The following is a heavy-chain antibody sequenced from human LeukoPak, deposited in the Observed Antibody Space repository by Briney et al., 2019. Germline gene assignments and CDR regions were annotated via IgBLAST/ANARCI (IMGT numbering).Heavy chain of an antibody. D-gene: IGHD6-13*01. CDR3: AKDWGSSWYSGSRFDP. CDR1: GFTFDDYA. CDR2: ISWNSGNI. Sequence: PGGSLRLSCAASGFTFDDYAMHWVRQAPGKGLEWVSGISWNSGNIVYADSVKGRFTISRDNDKNSLYLQMNSLRAEDMALYYCAKDWGSSWYSGSRFDPWGQGTLVTVSS. V-gene: IGHV3-9*03. J-gene: IGHJ5*02.